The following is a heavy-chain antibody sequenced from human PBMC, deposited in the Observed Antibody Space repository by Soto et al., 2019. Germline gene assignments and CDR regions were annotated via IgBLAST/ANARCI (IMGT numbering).Heavy chain of an antibody. V-gene: IGHV4-31*03. CDR2: IYYSGST. D-gene: IGHD5-12*01. CDR3: ARDHKDRYSGYDLLV. Sequence: SETLSLTCTVSGGSISSGGYYWSWIRQHPGKGLEWIGYIYYSGSTYYNPSLKSRVTISVDTSKNQFSLKLSSVTAADTAVYYCARDHKDRYSGYDLLVWGQGTLVTVSS. J-gene: IGHJ4*02. CDR1: GGSISSGGYY.